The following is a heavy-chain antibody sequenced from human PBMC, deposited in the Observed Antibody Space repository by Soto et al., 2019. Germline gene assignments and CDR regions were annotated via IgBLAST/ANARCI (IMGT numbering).Heavy chain of an antibody. D-gene: IGHD3-3*01. J-gene: IGHJ6*02. CDR2: IWYDGSNK. CDR3: ARDLNSGVAQYYYGMDV. Sequence: QVQLVESGGGVVQPGRSLRLSCAASGFTFSSYGMHWVRQAPGKGLEWVAVIWYDGSNKYYADSVKGRFTISRDNSKNTLYLQMNSVRAEDTAVYYCARDLNSGVAQYYYGMDVWGQGTTVTVSS. CDR1: GFTFSSYG. V-gene: IGHV3-33*01.